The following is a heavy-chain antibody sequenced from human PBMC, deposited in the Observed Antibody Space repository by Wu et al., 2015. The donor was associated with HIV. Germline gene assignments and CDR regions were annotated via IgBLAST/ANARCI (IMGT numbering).Heavy chain of an antibody. D-gene: IGHD6-13*01. CDR1: GYTFTGHY. V-gene: IGHV1-2*02. CDR3: AREPLAAAGDYWYFDL. CDR2: INPNSGDT. Sequence: QVQLIQSGAEVKKPGASVKVSCKASGYTFTGHYMHWVRQAPGQGLEWMGWINPNSGDTYFAQKFQGRVTMTRDTSINTAHMELRSLRSDDTAVYYCAREPLAAAGDYWYFDLWGRGTLVTVSS. J-gene: IGHJ2*01.